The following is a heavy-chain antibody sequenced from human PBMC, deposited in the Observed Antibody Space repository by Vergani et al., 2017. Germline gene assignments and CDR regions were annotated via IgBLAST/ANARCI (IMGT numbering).Heavy chain of an antibody. D-gene: IGHD3-3*01. CDR2: IITILGIA. CDR3: ARGVWYDFWGGDYGGGPSYYYYYMDV. Sequence: QVQLVQSGAEVKKPGSSVKVSCKASGGTFSSYTISWVRQAPGQGLEWMGRIITILGIANYAQKFQGRVTITADTSTSTAYMELSSLRSDDTAVYYCARGVWYDFWGGDYGGGPSYYYYYMDVWGKGTTVTVSS. J-gene: IGHJ6*03. V-gene: IGHV1-69*02. CDR1: GGTFSSYT.